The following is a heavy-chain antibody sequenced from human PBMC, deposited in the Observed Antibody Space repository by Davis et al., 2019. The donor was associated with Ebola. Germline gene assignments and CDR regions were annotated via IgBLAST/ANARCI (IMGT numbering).Heavy chain of an antibody. CDR2: ISYDGSNK. Sequence: GGSLRLSCTASGFTFSSYGMHWVRQAPGKGLEWVAVISYDGSNKYYAYSVKGRFTISRDNSKNTLYLQMNSLRAEEKAVYYCAKDGVDRSGDYYGMDVWGQGTTVTVSS. CDR1: GFTFSSYG. CDR3: AKDGVDRSGDYYGMDV. V-gene: IGHV3-30*18. D-gene: IGHD3-22*01. J-gene: IGHJ6*02.